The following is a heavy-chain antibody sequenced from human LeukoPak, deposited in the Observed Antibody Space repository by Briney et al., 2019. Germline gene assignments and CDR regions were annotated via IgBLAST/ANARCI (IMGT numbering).Heavy chain of an antibody. D-gene: IGHD6-19*01. CDR1: GFTFSRYW. V-gene: IGHV3-74*01. J-gene: IGHJ4*02. CDR2: INSDGSST. Sequence: PGGSLRLSCAASGFTFSRYWMHWVRQAPGKGLVWVSRINSDGSSTRYGDSVKGRFTISRDNAKNTLYLQMNSLRAEDTAVYYCAKDQAYSSGWYEGPNFDYWGQGTLVTVSS. CDR3: AKDQAYSSGWYEGPNFDY.